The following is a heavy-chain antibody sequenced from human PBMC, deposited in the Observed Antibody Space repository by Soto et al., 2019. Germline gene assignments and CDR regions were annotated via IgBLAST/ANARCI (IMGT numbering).Heavy chain of an antibody. CDR3: AREGYFDWQAAVHDGWFDP. V-gene: IGHV4-59*01. D-gene: IGHD3-9*01. CDR2: IYYSGST. J-gene: IGHJ5*02. CDR1: GGSISSYY. Sequence: SETLSLTCTVSGGSISSYYWSWIRQPPGKGLEWIGYIYYSGSTNYNPSLKSRVTISVDTSKNQFSLKLSSVTAADTAVYYCAREGYFDWQAAVHDGWFDPWGQGTLVTVSS.